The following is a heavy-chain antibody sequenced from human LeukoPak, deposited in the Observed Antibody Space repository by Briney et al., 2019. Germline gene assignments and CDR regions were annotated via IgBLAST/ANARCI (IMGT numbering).Heavy chain of an antibody. V-gene: IGHV4-59*01. CDR1: GDSISGYY. D-gene: IGHD2-2*01. CDR2: IYYTGSI. Sequence: PSETLSLTCSVSGDSISGYYWSWIRQPPGKGLEWIAYIYYTGSINYNPSLKSRVTISVDTSKNQFSLKLRSVNAADTAMYYCARGYCSSTSCFRTSDYWGQGTLVTVSS. J-gene: IGHJ4*02. CDR3: ARGYCSSTSCFRTSDY.